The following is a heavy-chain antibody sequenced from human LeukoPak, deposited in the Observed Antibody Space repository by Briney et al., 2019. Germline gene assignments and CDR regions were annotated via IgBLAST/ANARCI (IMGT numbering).Heavy chain of an antibody. J-gene: IGHJ4*02. V-gene: IGHV1-69*13. CDR1: GGTFSSYA. CDR3: ASAPFDSWDSSSWYWAIWDY. D-gene: IGHD6-13*01. CDR2: IIPILGTA. Sequence: SVKVSCKASGGTFSSYAISWVRQAPGQGLEWMGGIIPILGTANYAQKFRGRVTITADESTSTAYMELSSLRSEDTAVYYCASAPFDSWDSSSWYWAIWDYWGQGTLVTVSS.